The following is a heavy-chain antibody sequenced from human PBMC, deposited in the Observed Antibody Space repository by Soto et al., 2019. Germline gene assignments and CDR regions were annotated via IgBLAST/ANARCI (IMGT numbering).Heavy chain of an antibody. Sequence: QVQLQESGPGLVKPSETLSLTCTVSGGSISRYFWAWIRQPPGKGLEYIGHIFYTGSTNYNPSLKSRDAISLDSSKSQFSLKVTSATAADTALYYCARSLRNDFFDFCGHGTLVSVSS. CDR2: IFYTGST. J-gene: IGHJ4*01. D-gene: IGHD3-3*01. CDR1: GGSISRYF. V-gene: IGHV4-59*01. CDR3: ARSLRNDFFDF.